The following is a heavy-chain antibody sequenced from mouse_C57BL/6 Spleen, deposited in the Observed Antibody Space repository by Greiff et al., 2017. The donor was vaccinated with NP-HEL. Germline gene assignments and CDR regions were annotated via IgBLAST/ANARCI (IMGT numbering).Heavy chain of an antibody. Sequence: QVQLQQPGAELVRPGTSVKLSCKASGYTFTSYWMHWVKQRPGHGLEWIGVIDPSDSYTNYNQKFKGKATLTVDTSSSTAYMQLSSLTSEDSAVYYGARDYYSNYGGFAYWGQGTLVTVSA. CDR2: IDPSDSYT. D-gene: IGHD2-5*01. V-gene: IGHV1-59*01. CDR3: ARDYYSNYGGFAY. J-gene: IGHJ3*01. CDR1: GYTFTSYW.